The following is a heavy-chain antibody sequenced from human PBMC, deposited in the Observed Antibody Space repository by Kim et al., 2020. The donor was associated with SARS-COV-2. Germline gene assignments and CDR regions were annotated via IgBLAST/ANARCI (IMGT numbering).Heavy chain of an antibody. V-gene: IGHV3-48*03. CDR1: GFTFSTYE. CDR2: ITSSGSAI. D-gene: IGHD4-17*01. J-gene: IGHJ4*02. Sequence: GGSLRLSCAASGFTFSTYEMNWVRQAPGKGLEWVSYITSSGSAIHYADSVKGRFTISRDNAKNSLYLQMSSLRAEDTAVYYCVMFYGGNSLDYWGQGTLV. CDR3: VMFYGGNSLDY.